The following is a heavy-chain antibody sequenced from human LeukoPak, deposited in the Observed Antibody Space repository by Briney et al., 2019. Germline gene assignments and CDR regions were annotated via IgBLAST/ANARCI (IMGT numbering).Heavy chain of an antibody. D-gene: IGHD3-22*01. J-gene: IGHJ5*02. V-gene: IGHV4-34*01. CDR1: GGSFSGYY. Sequence: SETLSLTCAVYGGSFSGYYWSWIRQPPGKGLEWIGEINHSGSTNYNPSLKSRVTISVDTSKNQFSQKLSSVTAADTAVYYCARDRYYYDSSGYYYWFDPWGQGTLVTVSS. CDR2: INHSGST. CDR3: ARDRYYYDSSGYYYWFDP.